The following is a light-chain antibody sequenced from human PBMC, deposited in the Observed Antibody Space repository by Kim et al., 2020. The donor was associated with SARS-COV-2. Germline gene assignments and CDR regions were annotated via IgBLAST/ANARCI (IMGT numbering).Light chain of an antibody. CDR1: SSDVGGYNY. Sequence: QSVTISCTGTSSDVGGYNYVSWYQQHPGKAPKLMIYEVSKRPSGVPDRFSGSKSGNTASLTVSGLQAEDEADDYCSSYAGSNNYVFGTGTKVTVL. CDR3: SSYAGSNNYV. V-gene: IGLV2-8*01. CDR2: EVS. J-gene: IGLJ1*01.